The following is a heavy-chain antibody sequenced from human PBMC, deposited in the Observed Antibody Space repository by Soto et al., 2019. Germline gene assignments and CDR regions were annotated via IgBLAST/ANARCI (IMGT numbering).Heavy chain of an antibody. CDR1: GYTFTSYD. J-gene: IGHJ6*02. Sequence: QVQLVQSGAEVKKPGASVKVSCKASGYTFTSYDINWVRQATGQGLEWMGWMNPNSGNTGYAQKFQGRVTMTRNTSISTAKMALSSLISEDTAVYYCARPSHFWSGPYGMAVWGQGPTVTVSS. CDR2: MNPNSGNT. D-gene: IGHD3-3*01. CDR3: ARPSHFWSGPYGMAV. V-gene: IGHV1-8*01.